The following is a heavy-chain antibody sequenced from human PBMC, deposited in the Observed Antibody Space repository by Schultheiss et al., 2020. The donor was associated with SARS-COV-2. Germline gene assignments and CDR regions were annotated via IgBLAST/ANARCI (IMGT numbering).Heavy chain of an antibody. CDR1: GFTVSSYY. J-gene: IGHJ3*02. CDR2: ISGSGGST. V-gene: IGHV3-21*01. CDR3: ARGTLTMPYPDDAFDI. Sequence: GGSLRLSCAASGFTVSSYYMSWVRQAPGKGLEWVSAISGSGGSTYYADSVKGRFTISRDNAKNSLYLQMNSLRAEDTAVYYCARGTLTMPYPDDAFDIWGQVTMVTVSS. D-gene: IGHD2-2*01.